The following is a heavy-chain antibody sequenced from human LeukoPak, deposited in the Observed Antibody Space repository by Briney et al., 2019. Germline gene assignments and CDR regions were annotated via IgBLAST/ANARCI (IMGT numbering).Heavy chain of an antibody. V-gene: IGHV4-59*05. Sequence: SETLSLTCTVSGGSISSYYWSWIRQPPGKGLEWIGSIYYSGSTYYNPSLKSRVTISVDTSKNQFSLKLSSVTAADTAVYYCASIGGYWGQGTLVTVSS. D-gene: IGHD3-10*01. CDR2: IYYSGST. CDR3: ASIGGY. CDR1: GGSISSYY. J-gene: IGHJ4*02.